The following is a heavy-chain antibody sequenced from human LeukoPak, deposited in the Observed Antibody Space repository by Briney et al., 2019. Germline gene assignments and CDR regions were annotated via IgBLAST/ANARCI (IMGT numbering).Heavy chain of an antibody. Sequence: GGSLRLSCAASGFTFSSYAMTWVRQAPGKGLEWVSTISGSCGSTYYEDSVKGRFTISRDNSKNTLYLQMNSLRAEDTAVYYCAKDEYCSGGSCYSLPNNWFDPWGQGTLVTVSS. CDR2: ISGSCGST. D-gene: IGHD2-15*01. J-gene: IGHJ5*02. CDR3: AKDEYCSGGSCYSLPNNWFDP. V-gene: IGHV3-23*01. CDR1: GFTFSSYA.